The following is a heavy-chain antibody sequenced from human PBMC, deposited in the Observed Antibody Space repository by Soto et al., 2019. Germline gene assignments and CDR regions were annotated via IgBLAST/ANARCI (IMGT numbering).Heavy chain of an antibody. CDR2: IIPIFGTA. J-gene: IGHJ4*02. D-gene: IGHD6-13*01. V-gene: IGHV1-69*12. Sequence: QVQLVQSGAEVKKPGSSVKVYCKASGGTFSSYAISWVRQAPGQGLEWMGGIIPIFGTANYAQKFQGRVTLTADESTSTAYMELSSRRSEDTAVYYCAIGPRGSSWSRLDYWGQGTLFTVSS. CDR3: AIGPRGSSWSRLDY. CDR1: GGTFSSYA.